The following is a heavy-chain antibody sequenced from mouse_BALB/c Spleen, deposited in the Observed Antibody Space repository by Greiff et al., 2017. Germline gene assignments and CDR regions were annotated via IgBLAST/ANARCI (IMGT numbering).Heavy chain of an antibody. V-gene: IGHV3-2*02. Sequence: EVKLVESGPGLVKPSQSLSLTCTVTGYSITSDYAWNWIRQFPGNKLEWMGYISYSGSTSYNPSLKSRISITRDTSKNQFFLQLNSVTTEDTAMYYCARLFITTATGAMDYWGQGTSVTVSS. CDR1: GYSITSDYA. J-gene: IGHJ4*01. CDR2: ISYSGST. CDR3: ARLFITTATGAMDY. D-gene: IGHD1-2*01.